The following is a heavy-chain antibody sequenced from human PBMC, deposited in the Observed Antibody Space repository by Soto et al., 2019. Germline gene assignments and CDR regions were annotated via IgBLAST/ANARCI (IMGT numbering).Heavy chain of an antibody. CDR3: AGGGLGELLSLEHNWFEP. D-gene: IGHD3-10*01. Sequence: QVQLVQSGAEVKKPGSSVKVSCKASGGTFSSYAISWVRQAPGQGLEWIGGNSPILGTANYAQKFQGRVTVTADESTSTAYMGLSSMRSDDTAVYYCAGGGLGELLSLEHNWFEPGGQGTLVPVFS. J-gene: IGHJ5*02. CDR1: GGTFSSYA. V-gene: IGHV1-69*01. CDR2: NSPILGTA.